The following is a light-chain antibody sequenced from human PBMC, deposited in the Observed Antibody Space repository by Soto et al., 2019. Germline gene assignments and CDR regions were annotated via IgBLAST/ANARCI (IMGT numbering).Light chain of an antibody. CDR3: VLYMGSGIWV. CDR1: SGSVSTRYY. J-gene: IGLJ3*02. V-gene: IGLV8-61*01. Sequence: QTVVTQEPSFSVSPGMTVTLTCGLSSGSVSTRYYPSWYQQTPGQAPRTLIYSTNTRPSGVPDRFSGSILGNKAALTIAGAQADDESDYYCVLYMGSGIWVFGGGTKLTVL. CDR2: STN.